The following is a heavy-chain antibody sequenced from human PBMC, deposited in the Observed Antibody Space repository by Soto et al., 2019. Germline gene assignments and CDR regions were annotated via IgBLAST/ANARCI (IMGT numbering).Heavy chain of an antibody. D-gene: IGHD3-10*01. CDR1: GDSVSTNIAA. CDR3: ARRGFGHGMGA. CDR2: TYYNSKWYS. J-gene: IGHJ6*02. V-gene: IGHV6-1*01. Sequence: QVQLQQSGPGLVKPSQTLSLTCAISGDSVSTNIAAWIWFRQSPSRGLEWLGRTYYNSKWYSDYESSVKSRITNKPDTSRNQFSLQLRSVTPEETDVYYCARRGFGHGMGAWGQGTTVTVSS.